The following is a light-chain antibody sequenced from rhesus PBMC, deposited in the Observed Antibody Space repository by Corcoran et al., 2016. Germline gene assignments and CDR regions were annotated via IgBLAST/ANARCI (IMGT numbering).Light chain of an antibody. CDR1: QSVSSN. V-gene: IGKV3-35*01. Sequence: EIVMTQSPATLSLSPGERATLSCRASQSVSSNLAWYQQKPGQAPRLLIYDASNRATDIPDRFSGSGSGTDFTLTISRLEPEDVGVYYCQQESNWTFGQGTKVEIK. J-gene: IGKJ1*01. CDR3: QQESNWT. CDR2: DAS.